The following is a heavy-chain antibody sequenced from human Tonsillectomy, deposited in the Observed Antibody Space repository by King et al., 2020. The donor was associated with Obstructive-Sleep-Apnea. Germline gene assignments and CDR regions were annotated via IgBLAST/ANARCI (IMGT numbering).Heavy chain of an antibody. J-gene: IGHJ6*02. D-gene: IGHD6-13*01. V-gene: IGHV5-51*01. CDR3: ARQNIAAAGDYYYYGMDV. CDR2: IYPGDSDT. Sequence: QLVQSGAEVKKPGESLKISCKGSGYSFTSYWIGWVRLMPGKGLYWMGIIYPGDSDTRYSPSFQGQVTISADKSISTAYLQWSSLKASDTAMYYCARQNIAAAGDYYYYGMDVWGQGTTVTVSS. CDR1: GYSFTSYW.